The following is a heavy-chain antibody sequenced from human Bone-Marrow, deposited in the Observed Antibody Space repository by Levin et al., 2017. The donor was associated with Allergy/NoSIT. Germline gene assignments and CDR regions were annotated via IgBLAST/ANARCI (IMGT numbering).Heavy chain of an antibody. CDR2: IIPAFGIP. CDR3: TRGKTTYSSSWYGGEGMDV. D-gene: IGHD6-13*01. J-gene: IGHJ6*02. Sequence: SVKVSCKASEGTFSSYPISWVRQAPGQGLEWMGGIIPAFGIPNYAQKFQDRVTITADVSTAYMELRGLTSEDTALYYCTRGKTTYSSSWYGGEGMDVWGQGTTVTVSS. CDR1: EGTFSSYP. V-gene: IGHV1-69*13.